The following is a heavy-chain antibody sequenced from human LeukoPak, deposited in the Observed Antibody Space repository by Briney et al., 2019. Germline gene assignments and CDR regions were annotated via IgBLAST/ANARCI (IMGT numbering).Heavy chain of an antibody. CDR2: ISGSGGST. Sequence: GGSLRLSCAASGFTFSSYAMSWVRQAPGKGLEWVSAISGSGGSTYYADSVKGRFTISRDSAKNSLYLQMNSLRAEDTAVYYCAELGITMIGGVWGKGTTVTISS. CDR1: GFTFSSYA. D-gene: IGHD3-10*02. J-gene: IGHJ6*04. CDR3: AELGITMIGGV. V-gene: IGHV3-23*01.